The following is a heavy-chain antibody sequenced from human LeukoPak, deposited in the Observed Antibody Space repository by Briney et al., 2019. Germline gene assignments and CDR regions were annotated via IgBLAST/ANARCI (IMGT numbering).Heavy chain of an antibody. CDR1: GGSISSGDYY. CDR2: IYYSGST. D-gene: IGHD4-17*01. J-gene: IGHJ4*02. V-gene: IGHV4-30-4*01. Sequence: PSQTLSLTCTVSGGSISSGDYYWSWIRQPPGKGLEWIGYIYYSGSTYYNPSLKSRVTISVDTSKNQFSLKLSSVTAADTAVYYCARVGDEATVTDYGSFDYWGQGTLVTVSS. CDR3: ARVGDEATVTDYGSFDY.